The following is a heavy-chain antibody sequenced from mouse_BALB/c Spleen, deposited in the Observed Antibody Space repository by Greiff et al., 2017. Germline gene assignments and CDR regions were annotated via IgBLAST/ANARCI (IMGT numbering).Heavy chain of an antibody. V-gene: IGHV1S22*01. J-gene: IGHJ3*01. Sequence: LKQPGSELVRPGASVKLSCKASGYTFTSYWMHWVKQRPGQGLEWIGNIYPGSGSTNYDEKFKSKATLTVDTSSSTAYMQLSSLTSEDSAVYYCTRADGSSPAWFAYWGQGTLVTVSA. CDR2: IYPGSGST. CDR3: TRADGSSPAWFAY. CDR1: GYTFTSYW. D-gene: IGHD1-1*01.